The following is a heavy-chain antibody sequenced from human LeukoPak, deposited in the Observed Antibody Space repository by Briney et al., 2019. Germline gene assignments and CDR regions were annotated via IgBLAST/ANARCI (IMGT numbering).Heavy chain of an antibody. CDR1: GYRFTNYW. Sequence: GESLKISCKASGYRFTNYWIGWVRQLPGQGLEWMGIIYPGDSDTRYSPSFQGQVTISADTSITTAYLQWSTLKASDTAMYYCANNIATGTLNFFDYWGQGTLVTVSS. V-gene: IGHV5-51*01. D-gene: IGHD1-1*01. CDR2: IYPGDSDT. J-gene: IGHJ4*02. CDR3: ANNIATGTLNFFDY.